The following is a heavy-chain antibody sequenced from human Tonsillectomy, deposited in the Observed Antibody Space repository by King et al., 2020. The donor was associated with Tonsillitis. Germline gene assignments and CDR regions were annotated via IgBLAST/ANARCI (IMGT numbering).Heavy chain of an antibody. CDR2: ISGSGSII. CDR1: GFILSFYA. V-gene: IGHV3-48*02. Sequence: DVQLVESGGGLVQPGDSLRLSCAASGFILSFYAMNWVRQAPGKGLEWVSYISGSGSIIYYADSVKGRFTISRDSAKNSLYLQMNSLRDEDMAVYYCARDAGTNWDLDYWGLGTLVTVSS. J-gene: IGHJ4*02. D-gene: IGHD1-1*01. CDR3: ARDAGTNWDLDY.